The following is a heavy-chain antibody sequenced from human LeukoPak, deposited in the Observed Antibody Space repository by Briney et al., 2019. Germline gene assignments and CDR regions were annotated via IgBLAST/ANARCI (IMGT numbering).Heavy chain of an antibody. V-gene: IGHV3-73*01. CDR1: GFTFSSYE. CDR2: IRSKANSYAT. J-gene: IGHJ4*02. D-gene: IGHD1-26*01. Sequence: PGGSLRLSCAASGFTFSSYEMNWVRQASGKGLEWVGRIRSKANSYATAYAASVKGRFTISRDDSKNTAYLQMNSLKTEDTAVYYCAKVPIVGAPFDYWGQGTLVTVSS. CDR3: AKVPIVGAPFDY.